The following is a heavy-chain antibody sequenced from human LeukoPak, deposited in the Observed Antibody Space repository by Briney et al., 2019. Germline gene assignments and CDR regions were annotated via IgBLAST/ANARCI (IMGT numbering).Heavy chain of an antibody. D-gene: IGHD4-23*01. J-gene: IGHJ4*02. V-gene: IGHV3-23*01. CDR3: AKALYGGNTV. CDR2: ISGNGVTT. CDR1: GFTFSTYA. Sequence: PGGSLRLSCAASGFTFSTYATGWVRQAPGEGLRWVSSISGNGVTTYYADSVKGRFTISRDNSKNTLYLQMSSLRAEDTALYYCAKALYGGNTVWGQGTLVTVSS.